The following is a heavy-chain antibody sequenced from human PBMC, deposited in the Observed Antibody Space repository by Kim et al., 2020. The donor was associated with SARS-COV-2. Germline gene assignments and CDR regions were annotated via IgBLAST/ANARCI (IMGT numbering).Heavy chain of an antibody. Sequence: GGSLRLSCAASGFTFSSYWMSWVRQAPGKGLEWVANIKQDGSEKYYVDSVKGRFTISRDNAKNSLYLQMNSRRAEDTAVYYCARFWFYVYARPWDYWGQGTLVTVSS. CDR3: ARFWFYVYARPWDY. V-gene: IGHV3-7*01. J-gene: IGHJ4*02. CDR1: GFTFSSYW. CDR2: IKQDGSEK. D-gene: IGHD2-8*01.